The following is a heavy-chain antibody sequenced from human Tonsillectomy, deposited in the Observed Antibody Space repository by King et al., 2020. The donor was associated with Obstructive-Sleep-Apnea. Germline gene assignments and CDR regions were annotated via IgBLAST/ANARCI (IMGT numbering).Heavy chain of an antibody. D-gene: IGHD5-18*01. Sequence: VQLVESGAEVKKPGESLKISCKGSGYSFTSYRISWVRQMPGKGLEWLGCIYPVDSGTRYNPSFQGQVTISADKSISTAYLQWSSLKASDTAMYYCARLVDTARWYFDLWGRGTLVTVSS. J-gene: IGHJ2*01. CDR1: GYSFTSYR. CDR3: ARLVDTARWYFDL. CDR2: IYPVDSGT. V-gene: IGHV5-51*01.